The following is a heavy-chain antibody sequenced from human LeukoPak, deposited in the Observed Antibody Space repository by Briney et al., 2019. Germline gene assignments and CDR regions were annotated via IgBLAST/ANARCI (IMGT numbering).Heavy chain of an antibody. J-gene: IGHJ4*02. Sequence: ASVKVSCKASGGTFSSYTTSWVRQAPGQGLEWMGWISAYNGNTNYAQKLQGRVTMTTDTSTSTAYMELRSLRSDDTAVYYCARAGRGCSGGSCYSRYWGQGTLVTVSS. CDR3: ARAGRGCSGGSCYSRY. V-gene: IGHV1-18*01. CDR1: GGTFSSYT. D-gene: IGHD2-15*01. CDR2: ISAYNGNT.